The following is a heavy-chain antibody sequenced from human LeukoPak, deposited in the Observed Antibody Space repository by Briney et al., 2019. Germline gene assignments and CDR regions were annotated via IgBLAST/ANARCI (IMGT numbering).Heavy chain of an antibody. J-gene: IGHJ4*02. Sequence: PSETLSLTCAVYGGSFSDYYWTWIRQPPGKGLEWIGEINHSGSTNYNPSLKSRVTISVDTSKNQFSLNVRSVTAADTAVYYCARGHVAGKNLHWGQGTLVTVSS. CDR1: GGSFSDYY. CDR3: ARGHVAGKNLH. V-gene: IGHV4-34*01. CDR2: INHSGST. D-gene: IGHD6-19*01.